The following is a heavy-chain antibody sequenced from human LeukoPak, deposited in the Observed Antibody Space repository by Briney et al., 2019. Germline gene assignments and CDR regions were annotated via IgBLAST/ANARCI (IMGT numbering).Heavy chain of an antibody. Sequence: GASVKVSCKASGYTFTSYGISWVRQAPGQGLEWMGWISAYNGNTNYAQKLQGRVTMTTDTSTSTAYMELRSLRSDDTAVYYCARGGYYDSSGYYPSVQHWGQGTLVTVSS. CDR3: ARGGYYDSSGYYPSVQH. V-gene: IGHV1-18*01. J-gene: IGHJ1*01. CDR1: GYTFTSYG. D-gene: IGHD3-22*01. CDR2: ISAYNGNT.